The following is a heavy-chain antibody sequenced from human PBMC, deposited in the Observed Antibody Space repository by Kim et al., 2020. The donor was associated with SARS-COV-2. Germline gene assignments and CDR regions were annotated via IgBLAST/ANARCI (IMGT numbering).Heavy chain of an antibody. CDR3: ARGSPRRFDY. Sequence: SETLSLTCAVYGGSFSGYYWSWIRQPPGKGLEWIGEINHSGSTNYNPSLKSRVTISVDTSKTQFSLKLSSVTAADTAVYYCARGSPRRFDYWGQGTLVTVSS. V-gene: IGHV4-34*01. CDR2: INHSGST. J-gene: IGHJ4*02. CDR1: GGSFSGYY.